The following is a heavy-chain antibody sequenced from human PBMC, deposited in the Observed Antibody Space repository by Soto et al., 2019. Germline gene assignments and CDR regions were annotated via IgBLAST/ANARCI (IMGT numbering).Heavy chain of an antibody. CDR1: GFAFSTYS. CDR3: ARDNGMAGSFDP. J-gene: IGHJ5*02. CDR2: ISFSSTTI. Sequence: QLVESGGGLEQRGGSLRLSCAASGFAFSTYSMNWVRQAPGKGLEWVSYISFSSTTIFYADSVRGRFTISRDNAKNSLYLQMNTLRDEDTAVYYCARDNGMAGSFDPWGQGTLVTVSS. D-gene: IGHD2-8*01. V-gene: IGHV3-48*02.